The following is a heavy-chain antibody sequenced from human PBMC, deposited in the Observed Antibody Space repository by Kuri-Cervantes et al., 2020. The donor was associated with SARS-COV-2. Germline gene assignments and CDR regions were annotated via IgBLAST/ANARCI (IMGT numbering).Heavy chain of an antibody. CDR1: GFTFSSYA. V-gene: IGHV3-30-3*01. D-gene: IGHD6-13*01. Sequence: GSLRLSCAASGFTFSSYAMHWVRQAPGKGLEWVAVISYDGSNKYYADSVKGRFTISRDNSKNTLYLQMNGLRAEDTAVYYCARARAAAGTFIEYFQHWGQGTLVTVS. CDR3: ARARAAAGTFIEYFQH. CDR2: ISYDGSNK. J-gene: IGHJ1*01.